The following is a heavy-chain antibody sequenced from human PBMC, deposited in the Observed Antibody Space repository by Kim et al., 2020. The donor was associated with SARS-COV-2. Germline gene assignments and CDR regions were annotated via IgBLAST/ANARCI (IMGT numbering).Heavy chain of an antibody. V-gene: IGHV3-74*01. CDR1: GFTFSAFW. D-gene: IGHD6-19*01. Sequence: GGSLRVSCTASGFTFSAFWMHWVRQAPGKEPEWLSRMNGDGTTINYADSVKGRFTMSRDNAGNTLYLQMHSLRAEDTAVYYCATHRSGWINAFDIWGQGTLVTVS. CDR3: ATHRSGWINAFDI. J-gene: IGHJ3*02. CDR2: MNGDGTTI.